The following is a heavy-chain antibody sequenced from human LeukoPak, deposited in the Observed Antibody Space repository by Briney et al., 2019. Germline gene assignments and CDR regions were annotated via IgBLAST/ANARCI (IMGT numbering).Heavy chain of an antibody. V-gene: IGHV3-21*04. D-gene: IGHD5-24*01. J-gene: IGHJ4*02. CDR2: ISSSSSYI. CDR1: GFTFSSYS. Sequence: GGSLRLSCAASGFTFSSYSMNWVRQAPGKGLEWVSSISSSSSYIYYADSVKGRFTISRDNSKNTLYLQMNSLGTEDMAAYYCAKGSRDSRPYYFDFWGQGTLVTVSS. CDR3: AKGSRDSRPYYFDF.